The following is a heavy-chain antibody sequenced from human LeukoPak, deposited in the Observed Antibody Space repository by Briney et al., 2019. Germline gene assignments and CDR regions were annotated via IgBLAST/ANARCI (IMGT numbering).Heavy chain of an antibody. J-gene: IGHJ6*03. Sequence: GGSLRLSCAASGFSFSNYGMNWVRQAPGKRLEWVSAISRSGDSTHYAASVKGRFTISRDNSKNTLYLQMNSLRAEDAAVYYCAKDDVDYYYYYMDVWGKGTTVTVSS. D-gene: IGHD2-15*01. CDR3: AKDDVDYYYYYMDV. CDR1: GFSFSNYG. V-gene: IGHV3-23*01. CDR2: ISRSGDST.